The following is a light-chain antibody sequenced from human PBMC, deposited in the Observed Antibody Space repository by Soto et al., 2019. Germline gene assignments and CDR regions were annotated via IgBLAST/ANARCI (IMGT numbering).Light chain of an antibody. CDR1: LSVSSSY. CDR2: GAS. J-gene: IGKJ5*01. Sequence: EIVLTQSPGTLSLSPGERATLSCRASLSVSSSYLAWYQQKPGQAPSLLIYGASRRATGIPDRFSGSGSGTDFTLTISRLEPEDFAVYYCQQYDSSPITFGQGTRLEIK. V-gene: IGKV3-20*01. CDR3: QQYDSSPIT.